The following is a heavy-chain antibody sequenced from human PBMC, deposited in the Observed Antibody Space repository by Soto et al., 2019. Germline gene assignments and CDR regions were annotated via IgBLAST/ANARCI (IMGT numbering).Heavy chain of an antibody. CDR1: GGSVSSGSYY. J-gene: IGHJ4*02. CDR3: ARSQVVVAAAYDY. V-gene: IGHV4-61*01. Sequence: PSETLSLTCTVSGGSVSSGSYYWSWIRQPPGKGLEWIGYIYYSGSTNYNPSLKSRVTISVDTSKNQFSLKLSSVTAADTAVYYCARSQVVVAAAYDYWGQGTLVTVSS. CDR2: IYYSGST. D-gene: IGHD2-15*01.